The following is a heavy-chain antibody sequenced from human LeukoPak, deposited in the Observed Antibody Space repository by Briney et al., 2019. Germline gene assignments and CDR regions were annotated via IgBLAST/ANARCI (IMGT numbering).Heavy chain of an antibody. D-gene: IGHD4-17*01. J-gene: IGHJ5*02. CDR1: GGSFSGYY. Sequence: PSENLSLTCAVYGGSFSGYYWSWIRQPPGKGLEWIGEINHSGSTNYNPSLKSRVTISVDTSKNQFSLKLSSVTAADTAVYYCARGLTVTRFDPWGQGTLVTVSS. V-gene: IGHV4-34*01. CDR2: INHSGST. CDR3: ARGLTVTRFDP.